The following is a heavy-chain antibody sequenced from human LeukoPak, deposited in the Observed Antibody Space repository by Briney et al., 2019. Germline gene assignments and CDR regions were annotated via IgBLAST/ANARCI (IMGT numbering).Heavy chain of an antibody. V-gene: IGHV1-24*01. CDR3: ATDGGSETRRTLNYYYYYGMAL. CDR2: FDPEDGET. CDR1: GYTLTELA. J-gene: IGHJ6*02. D-gene: IGHD3-10*01. Sequence: ASVKVSCKVSGYTLTELAMHWERQAPGKGLEWMGGFDPEDGETIYAQKFQGRVTMTEDTSTDTAYMELSSLRSEDTAVYYCATDGGSETRRTLNYYYYYGMALWGQGTTVTVSS.